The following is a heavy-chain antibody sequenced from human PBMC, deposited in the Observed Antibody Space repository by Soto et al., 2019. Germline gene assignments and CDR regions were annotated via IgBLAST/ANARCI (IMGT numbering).Heavy chain of an antibody. J-gene: IGHJ6*02. Sequence: APVKVSCKASGYTFTIYGISWVIQAPEQGLERMGRISAYNGNTNYAQKLQGRVNMTKDTSTSTAYMELRSLRSDDTAVYYCARDRRRSRRGLWVGDDYYDYGMDVWGQGTTVTVSS. CDR1: GYTFTIYG. V-gene: IGHV1-18*01. D-gene: IGHD2-21*01. CDR3: ARDRRRSRRGLWVGDDYYDYGMDV. CDR2: ISAYNGNT.